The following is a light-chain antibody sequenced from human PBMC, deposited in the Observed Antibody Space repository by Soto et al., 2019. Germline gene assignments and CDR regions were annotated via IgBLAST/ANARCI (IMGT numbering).Light chain of an antibody. V-gene: IGKV1-39*01. CDR3: QQSYSTPDT. CDR2: AAS. J-gene: IGKJ2*01. CDR1: QSISSY. Sequence: DIQMTQPPSSLSASVGDRVTITCRASQSISSYLNWYQQKPGKAPKLLIYAASSLQSGVASRFSGSGSGTDFTLTISSLQPEDFATYYCQQSYSTPDTFGQGTKLEIK.